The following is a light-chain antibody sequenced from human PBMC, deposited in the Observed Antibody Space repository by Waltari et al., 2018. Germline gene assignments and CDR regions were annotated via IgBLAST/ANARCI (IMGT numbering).Light chain of an antibody. J-gene: IGLJ3*02. CDR3: AAWDDSLSGRV. Sequence: QSVLTQPPSASGTPGQRVTISCSGSRSNIGSNYVYWYQQLPGTAPKLLIYRNNQRPPGVPDRFAGSKSGTSASLASSGLRSEDEADYYCAAWDDSLSGRVFGGGTKVTVL. V-gene: IGLV1-47*01. CDR2: RNN. CDR1: RSNIGSNY.